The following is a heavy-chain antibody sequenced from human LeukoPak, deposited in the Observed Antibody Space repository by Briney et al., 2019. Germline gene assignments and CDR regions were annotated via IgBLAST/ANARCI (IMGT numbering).Heavy chain of an antibody. CDR3: ARDYYGAGSYGSVDL. V-gene: IGHV6-1*01. CDR2: TYYRTKWFT. D-gene: IGHD3-10*01. Sequence: SQTLSLTCAISGDNISSNDATWNWIRQSPSRGLEWLGRTYYRTKWFTDYAISVGSRITINSDSSRNQFSLQLSSVTPEDTAVYYCARDYYGAGSYGSVDLWGQGTLVTVSS. J-gene: IGHJ5*02. CDR1: GDNISSNDAT.